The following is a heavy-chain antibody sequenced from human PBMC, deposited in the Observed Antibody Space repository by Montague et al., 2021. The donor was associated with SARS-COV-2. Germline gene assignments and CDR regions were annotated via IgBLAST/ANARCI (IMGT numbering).Heavy chain of an antibody. V-gene: IGHV4-59*01. Sequence: SETLSLTCTVSGRSISSYYWGWIRQPPGKGLEWIGYIYYSGSTNYNPSLKSRVTISVDTSKNQFSLKLSSVTAADTAVYYCAGERITIFGVVTWPAYFDYWGQGTLVTVSS. D-gene: IGHD3-3*01. CDR2: IYYSGST. J-gene: IGHJ4*02. CDR1: GRSISSYY. CDR3: AGERITIFGVVTWPAYFDY.